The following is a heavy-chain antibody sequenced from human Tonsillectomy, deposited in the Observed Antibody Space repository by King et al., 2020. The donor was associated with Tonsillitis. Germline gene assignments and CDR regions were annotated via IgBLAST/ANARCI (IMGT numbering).Heavy chain of an antibody. CDR1: GLSFSSYE. Sequence: VQLVESGGGLVQPGGSLRLSCAASGLSFSSYEMNWVRQAPGKGLEWVSSISGSVSSIYYADSVKGRFSISRDSAKKSLYLQMNSLRAEDTAIYYCATSSAEPSMNSYYMDVWGKGTTVTVSS. J-gene: IGHJ6*03. CDR2: ISGSVSSI. D-gene: IGHD6-6*01. V-gene: IGHV3-48*03. CDR3: ATSSAEPSMNSYYMDV.